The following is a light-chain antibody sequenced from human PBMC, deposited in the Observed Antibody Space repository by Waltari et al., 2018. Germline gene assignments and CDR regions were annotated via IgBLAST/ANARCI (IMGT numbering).Light chain of an antibody. V-gene: IGKV1-39*01. Sequence: DIQMTQSPSSLSASLGDRVTITCQASQYIRIYLNWYQQKPGKAPKLLIYAASSLQSGVPSRFSGSGSGTDFTLTISSLQSEDFATYYCQQSYSTPRTFGQGTILEIK. CDR1: QYIRIY. CDR2: AAS. CDR3: QQSYSTPRT. J-gene: IGKJ2*01.